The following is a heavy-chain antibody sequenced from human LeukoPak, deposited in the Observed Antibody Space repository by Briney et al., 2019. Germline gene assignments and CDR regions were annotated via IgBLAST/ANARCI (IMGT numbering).Heavy chain of an antibody. D-gene: IGHD6-19*01. CDR1: GFIVSNNY. CDR2: IYVGDNV. Sequence: GGSLRLSCVASGFIVSNNYLNWVRQAPGKGLEWLSIIYVGDNVYYADSAKGRFTISRDTSRNTVYLQMNSLTAEDTAIYYCARGPRIAVAGRSDYWGQGTLVTVSS. CDR3: ARGPRIAVAGRSDY. J-gene: IGHJ4*02. V-gene: IGHV3-53*01.